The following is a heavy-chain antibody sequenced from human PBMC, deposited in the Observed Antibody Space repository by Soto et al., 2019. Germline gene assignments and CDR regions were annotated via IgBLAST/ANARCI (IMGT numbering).Heavy chain of an antibody. D-gene: IGHD6-19*01. CDR1: GYTFTGYY. CDR3: ARALAVAGKNYYYGMDV. Sequence: QVQLVQSGAEVKKPGASVKVSCKASGYTFTGYYMHWVRQAPGQGLEWMGWINPNSGGTNDAQKFQGWVTMTRDTSISTAYLELSRLRSDDTAVYYCARALAVAGKNYYYGMDVWGQGTTVTVS. J-gene: IGHJ6*02. V-gene: IGHV1-2*04. CDR2: INPNSGGT.